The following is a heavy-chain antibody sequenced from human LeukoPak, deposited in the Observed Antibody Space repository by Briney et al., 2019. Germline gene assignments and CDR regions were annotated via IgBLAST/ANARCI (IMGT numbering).Heavy chain of an antibody. CDR3: AREKDDYFPFDP. J-gene: IGHJ5*02. CDR1: GDSVSSNSAA. CDR2: TFYRSKWYH. V-gene: IGHV6-1*01. D-gene: IGHD2/OR15-2a*01. Sequence: SQTLSLTCAISGDSVSSNSAAWNWIRQSPSRGLEWLGRTFYRSKWYHDYAVSVKSRVIINSDTSNNQFSLQLNSMTPEDTAVYYCAREKDDYFPFDPWGQGTLVTVSS.